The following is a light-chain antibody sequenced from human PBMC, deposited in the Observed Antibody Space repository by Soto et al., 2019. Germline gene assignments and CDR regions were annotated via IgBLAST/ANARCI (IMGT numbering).Light chain of an antibody. Sequence: QSALTQPRSVSGSPGQSVTISCTGTSSDVGGYNSVSWYQHHPGKAPKLMIYDVTKRPSGVPDRFSGSKSGNTASLTISGLQAEDEADYYCCSYAGSRVVFGGGTK. J-gene: IGLJ2*01. CDR1: SSDVGGYNS. CDR2: DVT. CDR3: CSYAGSRVV. V-gene: IGLV2-11*01.